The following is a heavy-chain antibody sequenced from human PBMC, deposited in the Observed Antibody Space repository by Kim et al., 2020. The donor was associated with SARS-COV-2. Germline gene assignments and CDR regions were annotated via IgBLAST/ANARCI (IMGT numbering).Heavy chain of an antibody. J-gene: IGHJ5*02. Sequence: SLKSRVTISVDTSKNQFSLKLSSVTAADTAVYYCARGEITMVRGVIKENWFDPWGQGTLVTVSS. V-gene: IGHV4-59*09. D-gene: IGHD3-10*01. CDR3: ARGEITMVRGVIKENWFDP.